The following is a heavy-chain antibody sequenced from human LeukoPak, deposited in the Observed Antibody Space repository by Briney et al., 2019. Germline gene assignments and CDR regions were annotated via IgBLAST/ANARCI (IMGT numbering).Heavy chain of an antibody. CDR2: IRYDGSNK. D-gene: IGHD3-10*01. J-gene: IGHJ4*02. CDR1: GFTFSSYG. Sequence: PGGSLRLSCAASGFTFSSYGMHWVRQAPGKGLEWVAFIRYDGSNKYYADSVKGRFTISRDNSKNTLYLQMNSLRAEDTAVYYCAKDPNLAGWFGELYYFDYWGQGTLVTVSS. V-gene: IGHV3-30*02. CDR3: AKDPNLAGWFGELYYFDY.